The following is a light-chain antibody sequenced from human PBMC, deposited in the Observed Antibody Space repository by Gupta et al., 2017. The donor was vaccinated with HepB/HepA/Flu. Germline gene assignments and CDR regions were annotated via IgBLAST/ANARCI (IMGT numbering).Light chain of an antibody. CDR1: RSNIGSNY. V-gene: IGLV1-47*01. CDR2: RNN. J-gene: IGLJ2*01. CDR3: AAWDDSLNGRVV. Sequence: QSVLTQPPSASGTPGQRVTISCSGSRSNIGSNYVYWYQQLPGTAPKLLIYRNNQRPSGVPDRFSGSKSGTSASVAISGLRSEDEAHYYCAAWDDSLNGRVVFGGGTNLTVL.